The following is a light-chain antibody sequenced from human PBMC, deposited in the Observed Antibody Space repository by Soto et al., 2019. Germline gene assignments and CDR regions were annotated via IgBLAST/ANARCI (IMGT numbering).Light chain of an antibody. Sequence: QPVLTQAPSASAPLGASVKLTCSLSSGHSTYAIAWHQQQPDKGPRYLMNLKSDGSHSKGDGIPDRSSGSSSGAERYLIISSLQSEDEADYYCQTWGTGIHVVFGGGTKVTVL. CDR2: LKSDGSH. CDR3: QTWGTGIHVV. CDR1: SGHSTYA. J-gene: IGLJ2*01. V-gene: IGLV4-69*01.